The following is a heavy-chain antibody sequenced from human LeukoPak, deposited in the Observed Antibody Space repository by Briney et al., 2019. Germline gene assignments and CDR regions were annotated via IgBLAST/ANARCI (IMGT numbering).Heavy chain of an antibody. CDR1: GGSISSYY. CDR3: ARDLSYYDWRSAENVVTFGGMDV. J-gene: IGHJ6*04. Sequence: PSETLSLTXTVSGGSISSYYWSWIRQPPGKGLEWIGYIYYSGSTNYNPSLKSRVTISVDTSKNQFSLKLSSVTAADTAVYYCARDLSYYDWRSAENVVTFGGMDVWGKGTTVTVSS. V-gene: IGHV4-59*01. CDR2: IYYSGST. D-gene: IGHD3-22*01.